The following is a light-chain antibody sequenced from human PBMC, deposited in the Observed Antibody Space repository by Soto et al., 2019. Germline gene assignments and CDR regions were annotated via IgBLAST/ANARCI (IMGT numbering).Light chain of an antibody. J-gene: IGLJ1*01. V-gene: IGLV2-23*01. CDR2: EGT. CDR3: YSNAGENLYV. CDR1: SSDGGSYNL. Sequence: QSALTQPASVSAAAGQSITIPCTGTSSDGGSYNLVSWFQQHPGKVTKLLIYEGTKRPSGLSDRFSGSKSGTTASLTISGLQAEDEGHYSCYSNAGENLYVFGTGTKVAVL.